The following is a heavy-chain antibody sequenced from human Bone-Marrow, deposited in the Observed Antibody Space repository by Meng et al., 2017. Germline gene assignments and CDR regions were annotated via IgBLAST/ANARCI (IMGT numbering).Heavy chain of an antibody. CDR2: IDWDDDK. CDR1: GFSLSASGMC. D-gene: IGHD3-9*01. J-gene: IGHJ4*02. Sequence: SGPTLVKPTQTLTLTCTFSGFSLSASGMCVSWVRQPPGKALEWLALIDWDDDKYYSTSLKTRLTISKDTSKNQVVLTMTNMDPVDTATYYCARMAHTGYYFDYWGQGTLVTVSS. CDR3: ARMAHTGYYFDY. V-gene: IGHV2-70*20.